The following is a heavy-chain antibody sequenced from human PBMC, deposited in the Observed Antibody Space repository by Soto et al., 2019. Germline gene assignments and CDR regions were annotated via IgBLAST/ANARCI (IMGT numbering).Heavy chain of an antibody. CDR2: IYSGHTT. D-gene: IGHD3-3*01. V-gene: IGHV3-53*01. CDR3: VRGPSDHKLRLVEWPYGDY. CDR1: GFIVSSNQ. Sequence: PGGSLRLSWVASGFIVSSNQMSWVRQAPEKGLEWVSVIYSGHTTYYADSVEGRFTISRDDSKNTLYLQMNSLRVEDTAVYYCVRGPSDHKLRLVEWPYGDYWGQGALVTVSS. J-gene: IGHJ4*02.